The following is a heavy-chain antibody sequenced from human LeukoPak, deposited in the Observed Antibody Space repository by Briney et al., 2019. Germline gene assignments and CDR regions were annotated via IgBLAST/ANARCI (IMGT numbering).Heavy chain of an antibody. Sequence: ASVKVSCTASGYTCTSYGISWVRQAPGQRLEWMGWISVYNGHTNYAQKLQDRVTMTTDTSTNTAYMELRSLRSDDTAVYYCAKFCSGGGCYHNWFDPWGQGTLVTVSS. CDR3: AKFCSGGGCYHNWFDP. D-gene: IGHD2-15*01. J-gene: IGHJ5*02. CDR1: GYTCTSYG. CDR2: ISVYNGHT. V-gene: IGHV1-18*01.